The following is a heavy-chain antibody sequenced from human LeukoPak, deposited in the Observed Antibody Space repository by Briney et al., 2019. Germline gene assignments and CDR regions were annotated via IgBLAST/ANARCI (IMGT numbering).Heavy chain of an antibody. D-gene: IGHD6-6*01. CDR1: GGTFSSYA. CDR3: ARPHYSSSSRYYFDY. CDR2: IIPILGIV. V-gene: IGHV1-69*04. J-gene: IGHJ4*02. Sequence: SVKVSCKASGGTFSSYAISWVRQAPGQGLEWMGRIIPILGIVNYAQKFQGRVTITADKSTSTAYMELSSLRSEDTAVYYCARPHYSSSSRYYFDYWGQGTLVTVSS.